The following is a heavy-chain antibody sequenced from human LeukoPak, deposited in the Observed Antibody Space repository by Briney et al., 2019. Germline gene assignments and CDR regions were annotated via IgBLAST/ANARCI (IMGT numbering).Heavy chain of an antibody. V-gene: IGHV3-23*01. Sequence: GGSLTLSCAASGFTFSSYAMRWVRQAPGKGLEWVSAISGSGGSTYYAGSVKGRFTISRDNSKNTLYLQMNSLRAEDTAVYYCAKPPWGLGVLSSGDYWGQGTLVTVSS. CDR2: ISGSGGST. J-gene: IGHJ4*02. CDR3: AKPPWGLGVLSSGDY. D-gene: IGHD3-16*02. CDR1: GFTFSSYA.